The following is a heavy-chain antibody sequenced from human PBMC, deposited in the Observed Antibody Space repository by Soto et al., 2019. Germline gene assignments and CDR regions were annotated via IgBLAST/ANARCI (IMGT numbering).Heavy chain of an antibody. J-gene: IGHJ3*02. CDR1: GGSVNSHA. D-gene: IGHD4-17*01. V-gene: IGHV1-69*01. Sequence: QVQLEQSGAEVKKAGSSVKVSCKAFGGSVNSHAISWVRQAPGQGLEWMGGIIPMFGTPTYAQRFQAGVTISADESTRTVYLDLSSLRSEDTAMYYCARSRNVAEFNDYGGNYHGFDIWGQGTMVTVSS. CDR3: ARSRNVAEFNDYGGNYHGFDI. CDR2: IIPMFGTP.